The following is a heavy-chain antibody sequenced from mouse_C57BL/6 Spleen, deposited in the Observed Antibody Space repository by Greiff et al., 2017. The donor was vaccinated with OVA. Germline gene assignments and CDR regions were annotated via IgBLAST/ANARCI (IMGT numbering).Heavy chain of an antibody. D-gene: IGHD1-1*01. CDR3: ARRYDGSSWYFDD. CDR1: GYTFTSYG. J-gene: IGHJ1*03. V-gene: IGHV1-81*01. CDR2: IYPRSGNT. Sequence: VQLQQSGAELARPGASVKLSCKASGYTFTSYGISWVKQRTGQGLEWIGEIYPRSGNTYYNEKFKGKATLTADKSSSTAYMELRSLTSEDSAVYYCARRYDGSSWYFDDWGTGTTVTVSS.